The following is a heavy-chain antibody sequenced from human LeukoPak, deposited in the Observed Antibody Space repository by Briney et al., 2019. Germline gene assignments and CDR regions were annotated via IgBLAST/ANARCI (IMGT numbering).Heavy chain of an antibody. D-gene: IGHD6-19*01. J-gene: IGHJ6*02. Sequence: SETLSLTCAVYGGSFSGYYWSWIRQPPGKELEWIGEINHSGSTNYNPSLKSRVTISVDTSKNQFSLKLSSVTAADTAVYYFARAQWLENYYYYGMDVWGQGTTVTVSS. V-gene: IGHV4-34*01. CDR1: GGSFSGYY. CDR3: ARAQWLENYYYYGMDV. CDR2: INHSGST.